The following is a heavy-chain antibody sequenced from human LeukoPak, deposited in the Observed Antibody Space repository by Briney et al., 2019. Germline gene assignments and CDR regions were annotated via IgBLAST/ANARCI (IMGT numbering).Heavy chain of an antibody. Sequence: AAVKLSCKGSGGTFSSYAISWVRQAPGQGLEWMGGIIPIFGTENYAQKFEGTVKITAAKSTNTAYMALSSLRSADTAVYYCARDQLVGARGDWFDAWGQGTLVTVSS. CDR2: IIPIFGTE. CDR1: GGTFSSYA. J-gene: IGHJ5*02. V-gene: IGHV1-69*06. D-gene: IGHD1-26*01. CDR3: ARDQLVGARGDWFDA.